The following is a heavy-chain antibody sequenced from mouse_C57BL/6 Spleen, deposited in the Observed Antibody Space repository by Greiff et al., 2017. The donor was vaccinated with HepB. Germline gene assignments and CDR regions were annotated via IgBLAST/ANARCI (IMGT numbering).Heavy chain of an antibody. D-gene: IGHD2-3*01. V-gene: IGHV1-15*01. CDR1: GYTFTDYE. J-gene: IGHJ1*03. CDR2: IDPETGGT. Sequence: VQLQESGAELVRPGASVTLSCKASGYTFTDYEMHWVKQTPVHGLEWIGAIDPETGGTAYNQKFKGKAILTADKSSSTAYMALRSLTSEDSAVYYCTMWGYDGYSWYFDVWGTGTTVTVSS. CDR3: TMWGYDGYSWYFDV.